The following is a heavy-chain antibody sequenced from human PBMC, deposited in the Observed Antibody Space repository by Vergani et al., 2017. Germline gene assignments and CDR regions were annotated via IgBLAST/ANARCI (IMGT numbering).Heavy chain of an antibody. CDR2: IYHSGST. V-gene: IGHV4-30-2*01. CDR3: ASSTYDLWSGYYHTGDYYYMDV. CDR1: GGSISSGGYS. D-gene: IGHD3-3*01. Sequence: QLQLQESGSGLVKPSQTLSLTCAVSGGSISSGGYSWSWIRQPPGKGLEWIGYIYHSGSTYYNPSLKSRVTISVDRSKNQFSLKLSSVTAADTAVYYCASSTYDLWSGYYHTGDYYYMDVWGKGTTVTVSS. J-gene: IGHJ6*03.